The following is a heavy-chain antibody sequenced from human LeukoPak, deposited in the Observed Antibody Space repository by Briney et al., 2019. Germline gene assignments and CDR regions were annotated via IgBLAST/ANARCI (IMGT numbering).Heavy chain of an antibody. V-gene: IGHV3-30*04. CDR1: GFTFSSYA. CDR2: ISYDGSNK. CDR3: ARFYANEWELPH. Sequence: PGGSLRLSCAASGFTFSSYAMHWVRQAPGKGLEWVALISYDGSNKYYADSVKGRFTISRDNSKGTLYLQMNSLRAEDTAVYYCARFYANEWELPHWGQGTLVTVSS. J-gene: IGHJ4*02. D-gene: IGHD1-26*01.